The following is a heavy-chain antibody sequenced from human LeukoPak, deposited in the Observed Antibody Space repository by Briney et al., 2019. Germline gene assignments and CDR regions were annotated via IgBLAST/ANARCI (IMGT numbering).Heavy chain of an antibody. CDR2: IIPIFGTA. D-gene: IGHD2-15*01. J-gene: IGHJ4*02. CDR3: ARTGLDCSGGSCYSSSDY. Sequence: ASVKVSCKASGGTFSSYAISWVRQAPGQGLGWMGGIIPIFGTANYAQKFQGRVTITADKSTSTAYMELSSLRSEDTAVYYCARTGLDCSGGSCYSSSDYWGQGTLVTVSS. CDR1: GGTFSSYA. V-gene: IGHV1-69*06.